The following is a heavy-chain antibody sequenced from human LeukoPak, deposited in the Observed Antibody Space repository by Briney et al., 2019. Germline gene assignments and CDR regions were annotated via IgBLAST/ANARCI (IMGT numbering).Heavy chain of an antibody. J-gene: IGHJ3*02. CDR2: ISSSSSTI. CDR1: GFIFDDYA. Sequence: PGGSLRLSCVASGFIFDDYAIHWVRQAPGKGLEWVSYISSSSSTIYYADSVKGRFTISRDNAKNSLYLQMNSLRAEDTAVYYCARDIRSGYDYDRDDAFDIWGQGTMVTVSS. V-gene: IGHV3-48*04. D-gene: IGHD5-12*01. CDR3: ARDIRSGYDYDRDDAFDI.